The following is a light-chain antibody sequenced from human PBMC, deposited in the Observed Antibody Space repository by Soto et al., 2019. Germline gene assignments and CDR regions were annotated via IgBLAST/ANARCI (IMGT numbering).Light chain of an antibody. Sequence: QSALTQPASVSGSPGQSITISCTRTSSDVGGYNYVSWYQQHPGKAPKLMIYDVSNRPSGVSNRFSGSKSGNTASLTISGLQAEDEADYYCSSYTSSSFLVFGGGTKVTVL. CDR1: SSDVGGYNY. CDR2: DVS. J-gene: IGLJ2*01. CDR3: SSYTSSSFLV. V-gene: IGLV2-14*01.